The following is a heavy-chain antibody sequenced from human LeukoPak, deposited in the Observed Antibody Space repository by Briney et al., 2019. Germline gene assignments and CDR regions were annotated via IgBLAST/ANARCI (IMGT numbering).Heavy chain of an antibody. V-gene: IGHV4-34*01. CDR1: GGSFSGYY. CDR3: ARERPPYYYGSGSYRAFDI. Sequence: SETLSLTCAVYGGSFSGYYWSWIRQPPGKGLEWIGEINHSGGTNYNPSLKSRVTISVDTSKNQFSLKLSSVTAADTAVYYCARERPPYYYGSGSYRAFDIWGQGTMVTVSS. J-gene: IGHJ3*02. D-gene: IGHD3-10*01. CDR2: INHSGGT.